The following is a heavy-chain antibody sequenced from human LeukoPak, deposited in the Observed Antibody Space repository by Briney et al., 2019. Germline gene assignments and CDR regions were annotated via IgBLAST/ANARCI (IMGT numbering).Heavy chain of an antibody. J-gene: IGHJ4*02. CDR2: ISASVTNT. CDR1: GFTFSSYV. CDR3: AKRLAVLGPSFDL. V-gene: IGHV3-23*01. Sequence: GGSLRLSCAASGFTFSSYVVSWVRQAPGRGLEWVSAISASVTNTYYADSVKGRFTISRDNSKNTLYLQMNSLTAEDTAVYYCAKRLAVLGPSFDLWGQGALVPVSS. D-gene: IGHD6-19*01.